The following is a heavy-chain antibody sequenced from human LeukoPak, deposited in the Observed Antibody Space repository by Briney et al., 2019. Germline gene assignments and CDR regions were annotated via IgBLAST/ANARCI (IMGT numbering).Heavy chain of an antibody. CDR3: ARLSAAGDYVDY. CDR1: DGSISSYY. Sequence: SETLSLTCTVSDGSISSYYWSWIRQPPGKGLEWIGYIYYTGSTNYNPSLKSRVTISVDTSKNQFSLKLSSVTAADTAVYYCARLSAAGDYVDYWGQGTLVTVSS. J-gene: IGHJ4*02. V-gene: IGHV4-59*01. CDR2: IYYTGST. D-gene: IGHD6-13*01.